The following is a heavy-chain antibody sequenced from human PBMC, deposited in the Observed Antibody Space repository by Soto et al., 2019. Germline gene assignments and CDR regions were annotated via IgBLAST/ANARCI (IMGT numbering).Heavy chain of an antibody. CDR1: GFTFSSYG. CDR2: TTYDGSSE. CDR3: AKGTCSGGSCFRTPNYYYYGMDV. D-gene: IGHD2-15*01. Sequence: PGGSLRLSCAASGFTFSSYGMHWVRQAPGKGLEWVALTTYDGSSEYYADSVRGRFTVSRDNSKNTLYIQMNSLRAEDTAVYYCAKGTCSGGSCFRTPNYYYYGMDVWGQGTTVTVSS. J-gene: IGHJ6*02. V-gene: IGHV3-30*18.